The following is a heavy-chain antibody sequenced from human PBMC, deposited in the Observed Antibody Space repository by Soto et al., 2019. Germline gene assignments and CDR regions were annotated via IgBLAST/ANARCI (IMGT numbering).Heavy chain of an antibody. Sequence: EVQLVESGGGLVQPGRSLRLSCAASGFTFDDYAMHWVRQAPGKGLEWVSGISWNSGSIGYADSVKGRFTISRDNAKNSLYLQMNSLRAEDTALYYCAKGYYDSSGYPPGDYWGQGTLVTVSS. D-gene: IGHD3-22*01. CDR1: GFTFDDYA. J-gene: IGHJ4*02. V-gene: IGHV3-9*01. CDR2: ISWNSGSI. CDR3: AKGYYDSSGYPPGDY.